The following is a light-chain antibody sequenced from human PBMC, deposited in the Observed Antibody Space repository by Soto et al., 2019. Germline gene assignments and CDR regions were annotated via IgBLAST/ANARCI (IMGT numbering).Light chain of an antibody. CDR3: QQTYSLPHT. J-gene: IGKJ4*01. CDR1: QSISTY. CDR2: ATS. V-gene: IGKV1-39*01. Sequence: DIPMTQSPPSLSASVGDSITITCRASQSISTYLNWYRQKPGKAPELLIFATSSLQRGVPSRFSGSGSGTDFTLTISSLQPGDFETYYCQQTYSLPHTFGGGTKVDIK.